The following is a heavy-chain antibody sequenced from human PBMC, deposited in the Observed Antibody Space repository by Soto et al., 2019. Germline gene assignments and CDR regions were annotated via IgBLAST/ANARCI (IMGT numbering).Heavy chain of an antibody. CDR2: IYPGDSDT. D-gene: IGHD6-13*01. CDR3: AKVYSSSWRSCLDY. CDR1: GHSFTSYW. Sequence: GEALKISCKGSGHSFTSYWIGWVRQMPGKGLEWMGIIYPGDSDTRYSPSFQGQVTISADKSISTAYLQWSSLKASDTAMYYCAKVYSSSWRSCLDYWGQGTLVTVSS. V-gene: IGHV5-51*01. J-gene: IGHJ4*02.